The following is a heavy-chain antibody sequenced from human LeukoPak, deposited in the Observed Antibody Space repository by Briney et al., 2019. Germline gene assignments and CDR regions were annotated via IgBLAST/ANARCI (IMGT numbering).Heavy chain of an antibody. V-gene: IGHV3-72*01. CDR3: ARLGRGSSDAFDI. CDR2: TRNKANSYTT. D-gene: IGHD1-26*01. J-gene: IGHJ3*02. CDR1: GFTFSDHY. Sequence: GGSLRLSCAASGFTFSDHYMDWVRQAPGKGLEWVGRTRNKANSYTTEYAASVKGRFTISRDDSKNSLYLQMNSLKTEDTAVYYCARLGRGSSDAFDIWGQGTMVTVSS.